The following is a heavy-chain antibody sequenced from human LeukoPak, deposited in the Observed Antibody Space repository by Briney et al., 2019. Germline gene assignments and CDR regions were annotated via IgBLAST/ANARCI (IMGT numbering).Heavy chain of an antibody. CDR1: GGSISSSSYY. Sequence: SETLSLICSVAGGSISSSSYYWGGIRQPPGKGLEWIGSIYYSGSTYYNPSLKSRVTISVDTSKNQFSLKLSSVTAADTAVYYCARHKVRHNYYDTERGMDVWGQGTTVTVSS. V-gene: IGHV4-39*01. D-gene: IGHD3-22*01. J-gene: IGHJ6*02. CDR3: ARHKVRHNYYDTERGMDV. CDR2: IYYSGST.